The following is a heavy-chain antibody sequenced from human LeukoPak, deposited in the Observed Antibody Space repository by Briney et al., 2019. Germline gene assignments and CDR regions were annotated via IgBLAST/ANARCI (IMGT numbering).Heavy chain of an antibody. CDR1: GFTFSSYS. CDR2: ISHSSRTI. CDR3: AKDVTLRGTMVRGVIEGFDY. D-gene: IGHD3-10*01. V-gene: IGHV3-48*01. Sequence: GGSLRLSCAASGFTFSSYSMNWARQAPGKGLEWVSYISHSSRTIYYADSVKGRFTISRDNAKNTLYLQMNSLRAEDTAVYYCAKDVTLRGTMVRGVIEGFDYWGQGTLVTVSS. J-gene: IGHJ4*02.